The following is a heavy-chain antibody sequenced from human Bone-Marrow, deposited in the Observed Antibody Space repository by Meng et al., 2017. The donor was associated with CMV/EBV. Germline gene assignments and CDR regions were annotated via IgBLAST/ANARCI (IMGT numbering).Heavy chain of an antibody. J-gene: IGHJ4*02. D-gene: IGHD1-26*01. CDR2: INHSGST. V-gene: IGHV4-34*01. Sequence: SETLSLTCAVYGGSFSGYYWSWIRQPPGKGLEWIGEINHSGSTNYNPSLKSRVTISVDTSKNQFSLKLSSVTAADTAVYYCARFSVGATPPPGDYWGQGTLVTVSS. CDR1: GGSFSGYY. CDR3: ARFSVGATPPPGDY.